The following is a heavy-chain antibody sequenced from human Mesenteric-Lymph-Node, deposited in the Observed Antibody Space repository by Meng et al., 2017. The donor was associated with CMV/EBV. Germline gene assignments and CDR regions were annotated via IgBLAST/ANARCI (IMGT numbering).Heavy chain of an antibody. D-gene: IGHD4-23*01. CDR2: IVGSSGYI. CDR1: GFTFRSYS. J-gene: IGHJ4*02. Sequence: LSCAASGFTFRSYSMTWVRQAPGKGLEWVSSIVGSSGYIYYADSVKGRFTISRDNAKNSLYLQMNSLRAEDTAVYYCARGGGNFHHDYWGQGTLVTVSS. V-gene: IGHV3-21*01. CDR3: ARGGGNFHHDY.